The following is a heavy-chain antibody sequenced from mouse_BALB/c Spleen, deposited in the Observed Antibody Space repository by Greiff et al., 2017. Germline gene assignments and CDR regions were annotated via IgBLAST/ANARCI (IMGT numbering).Heavy chain of an antibody. Sequence: VQLQQSGPGLVKPSQSLSLTCTVTGYSITSDYAWYWIRQFPGNKLEWMGYISYSGSTSYNPSLKSRISITRDTSKNQFFLQLNSVTTEDTATYYCARDGNYWFAYWGQGTLVTVSA. J-gene: IGHJ3*01. CDR1: GYSITSDYA. CDR3: ARDGNYWFAY. CDR2: ISYSGST. V-gene: IGHV3-2*02. D-gene: IGHD2-1*01.